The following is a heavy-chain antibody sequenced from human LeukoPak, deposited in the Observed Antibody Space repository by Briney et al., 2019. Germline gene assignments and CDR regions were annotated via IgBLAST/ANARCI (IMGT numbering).Heavy chain of an antibody. V-gene: IGHV3-7*01. J-gene: IGHJ3*02. CDR2: IKQDGSEK. Sequence: GGSLRLSCAASGFTFSSYWMSWVRQAPGKGLEWVANIKQDGSEKYYVDSVEGRFTISRDNAKNSLYLQMNSLRAEDTAVYYCARDVHCSGGSCYPDAFDIWGQGTMVTVSS. CDR1: GFTFSSYW. D-gene: IGHD2-15*01. CDR3: ARDVHCSGGSCYPDAFDI.